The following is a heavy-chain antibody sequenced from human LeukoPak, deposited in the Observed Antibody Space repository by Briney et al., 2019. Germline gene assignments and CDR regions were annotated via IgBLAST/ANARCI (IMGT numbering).Heavy chain of an antibody. V-gene: IGHV3-66*01. CDR3: ARSSEWSLDYFDY. J-gene: IGHJ4*02. CDR2: IYSGGST. Sequence: PGGSLRLSCAASGFTVSSNYMSWVRQAPGKGLEWVSVIYSGGSTYYADSVKGRFTISRDNSKNTLYLQMNSLRAEDTAVYYCARSSEWSLDYFDYWGQGTLVTVSS. CDR1: GFTVSSNY. D-gene: IGHD3-3*01.